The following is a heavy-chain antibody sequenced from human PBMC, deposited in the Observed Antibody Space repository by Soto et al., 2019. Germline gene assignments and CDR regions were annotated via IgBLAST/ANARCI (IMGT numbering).Heavy chain of an antibody. CDR3: ARSDGRY. Sequence: YEARCVTWSGSGGTMSRGYSSWIRQPPGKGLEWIGYIYYSGSTNYNPSLKSRVTISVDTSKNQFSLKLSSVTAADTAVYYCARSDGRYWGQGTLVTVS. CDR1: GGTMSRGY. J-gene: IGHJ4*02. V-gene: IGHV4-59*01. CDR2: IYYSGST.